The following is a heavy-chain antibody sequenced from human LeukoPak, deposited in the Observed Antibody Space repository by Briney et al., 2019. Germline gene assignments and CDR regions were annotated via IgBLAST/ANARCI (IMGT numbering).Heavy chain of an antibody. Sequence: GASVKVSCKASGGTFSSYAIRRVRQAPGQGLEWMGGIIPIFGTANYAQKFQGRVTITADESTSTAYMELSSLRSEDTAVYYCARDRSSSWEFDYWGQGTLVTVSS. D-gene: IGHD6-13*01. CDR3: ARDRSSSWEFDY. CDR1: GGTFSSYA. CDR2: IIPIFGTA. V-gene: IGHV1-69*13. J-gene: IGHJ4*02.